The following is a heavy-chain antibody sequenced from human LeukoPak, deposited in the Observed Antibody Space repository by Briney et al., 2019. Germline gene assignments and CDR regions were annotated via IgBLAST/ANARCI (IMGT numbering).Heavy chain of an antibody. CDR3: ASPPGETTVTRGGDY. Sequence: GGSLRLSCAASGFTFSTYSMNWVRQAPGKGLEWVSSITSSSTIYYADSVKGRFTISRDNAKNSLYLQMNSLRAEDTAVYYCASPPGETTVTRGGDYWGQGTLVTVSS. CDR2: ITSSSTI. D-gene: IGHD4-17*01. CDR1: GFTFSTYS. V-gene: IGHV3-21*01. J-gene: IGHJ4*02.